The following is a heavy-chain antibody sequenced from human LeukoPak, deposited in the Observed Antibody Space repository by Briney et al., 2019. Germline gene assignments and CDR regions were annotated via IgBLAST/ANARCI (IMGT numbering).Heavy chain of an antibody. Sequence: GSLRLSCAASGFTFSDYYMSWIRQPAGKGLEWIGRIYTSGSTNYNPSLKSRVTISVDTSKNQFSLKLSSVTAADTAVYYCARRQPLESDAFDIWGQGTMVTVSS. CDR1: GFTFSDYY. J-gene: IGHJ3*02. CDR2: IYTSGST. CDR3: ARRQPLESDAFDI. V-gene: IGHV4-4*07. D-gene: IGHD2-2*01.